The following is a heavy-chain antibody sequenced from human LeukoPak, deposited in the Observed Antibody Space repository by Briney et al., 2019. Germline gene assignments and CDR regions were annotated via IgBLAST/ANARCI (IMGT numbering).Heavy chain of an antibody. CDR2: IDPSDSYT. CDR3: ARLLYGYGSGCYYVDY. CDR1: GYSFTSYW. D-gene: IGHD3-10*01. J-gene: IGHJ4*02. Sequence: GESLKISCKGSGYSFTSYWISWVRQMPGKGLEWMGRIDPSDSYTNYSPSFQGHVTISADKSISTAYLQWSSLKASDTAMYYCARLLYGYGSGCYYVDYWGQGTLVTVSS. V-gene: IGHV5-10-1*01.